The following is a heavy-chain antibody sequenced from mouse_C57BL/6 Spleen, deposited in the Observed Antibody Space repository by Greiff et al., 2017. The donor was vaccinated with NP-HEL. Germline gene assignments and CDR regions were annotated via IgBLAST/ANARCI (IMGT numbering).Heavy chain of an antibody. D-gene: IGHD1-1*01. CDR2: IYPGSGST. Sequence: VQLQQPGAELVKPGASVKMSCKASGYTFTSYWITWVKQRPGQGLEWIGDIYPGSGSTNYNEKFKSKATLTVDTSSSTAYMQLSSLTSEDSAVYYCARWGLGGSSYGGWFAYWGQGTLVTVSA. CDR1: GYTFTSYW. CDR3: ARWGLGGSSYGGWFAY. V-gene: IGHV1-55*01. J-gene: IGHJ3*01.